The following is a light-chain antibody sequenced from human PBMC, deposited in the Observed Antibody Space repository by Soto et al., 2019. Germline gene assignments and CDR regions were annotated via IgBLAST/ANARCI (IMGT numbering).Light chain of an antibody. Sequence: EIVLTQSPGTLSLSPGEAATLSCRASQTVNSDYLAWFQQRPGQAPRVLIFATSRRATDIPDRFSGSGSGTDFTLAIRGLEPEDFAVYYCHQFGYSPRTFGQGTKVDIK. V-gene: IGKV3-20*01. CDR1: QTVNSDY. CDR3: HQFGYSPRT. J-gene: IGKJ1*01. CDR2: ATS.